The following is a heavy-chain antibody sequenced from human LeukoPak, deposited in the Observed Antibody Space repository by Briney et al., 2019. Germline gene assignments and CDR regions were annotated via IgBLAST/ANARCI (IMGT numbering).Heavy chain of an antibody. D-gene: IGHD3-9*01. CDR3: TTEVPNYDILTGYFIDY. J-gene: IGHJ4*02. CDR2: IKSKTDGGTT. V-gene: IGHV3-15*01. Sequence: PGGSLRLSCAASGFTFSNAWMSWVRQAPGKGLEWGGRIKSKTDGGTTDYAAPVKGRFTISRDDSKNTLYLQMNSLKTEDTAVYYCTTEVPNYDILTGYFIDYWGQGTLLTVSS. CDR1: GFTFSNAW.